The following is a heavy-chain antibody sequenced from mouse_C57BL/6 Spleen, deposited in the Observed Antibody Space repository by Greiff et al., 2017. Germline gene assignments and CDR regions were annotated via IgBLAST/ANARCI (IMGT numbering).Heavy chain of an antibody. D-gene: IGHD1-1*01. CDR1: GFNIKDDY. J-gene: IGHJ2*01. Sequence: VQLQQSGAELVRPGASVKLSCTASGFNIKDDYMHWVKQRPEQGLEWIGWIDPENGDTEYASKFQGKATITADTSSNTAYLQLSRLTSEDTAVYYCTTGDYGSTFDYWGQGTTLTVSS. CDR3: TTGDYGSTFDY. V-gene: IGHV14-4*01. CDR2: IDPENGDT.